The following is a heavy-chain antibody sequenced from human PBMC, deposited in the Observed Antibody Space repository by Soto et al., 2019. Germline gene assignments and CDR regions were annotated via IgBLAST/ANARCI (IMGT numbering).Heavy chain of an antibody. CDR2: FDPEDGET. Sequence: GASVKVSCKVSGYTLTELSMHWVRQAPGKGLEWMGGFDPEDGETIYAQKFQGRVTMTEDTSTDTAYMELSSLRSEDTAVYYCATTPPRRYDYIWGSYRLYYFDYWGQGTLVTSPQ. J-gene: IGHJ4*02. CDR1: GYTLTELS. D-gene: IGHD3-16*02. V-gene: IGHV1-24*01. CDR3: ATTPPRRYDYIWGSYRLYYFDY.